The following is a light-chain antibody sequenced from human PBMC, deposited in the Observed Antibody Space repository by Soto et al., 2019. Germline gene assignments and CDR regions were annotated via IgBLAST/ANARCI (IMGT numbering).Light chain of an antibody. Sequence: QSVLTQPPSVSGAPGQRVTISCTGSSSSIGAGYDVHWYHQLPGAAPKLLVSGNNNRPSGVPDLFSASKSGTSASLAITGLQTEDEAQYYCQSYDSRLTAYVFGTGTKLTVL. V-gene: IGLV1-40*01. CDR2: GNN. CDR1: SSSIGAGYD. J-gene: IGLJ1*01. CDR3: QSYDSRLTAYV.